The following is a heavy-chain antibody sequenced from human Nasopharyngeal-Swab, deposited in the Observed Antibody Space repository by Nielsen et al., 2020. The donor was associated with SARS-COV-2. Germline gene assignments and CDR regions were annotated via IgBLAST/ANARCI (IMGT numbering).Heavy chain of an antibody. D-gene: IGHD1-1*01. V-gene: IGHV3-23*01. J-gene: IGHJ4*02. CDR1: GFTFSIYA. Sequence: GESLKISCAASGFTFSIYAMSWVRQAPGKGLEWVSAISGSGGSTYYADSVKGRFTISRDNSKNTLYLQMNSLRAEDTAVYYCAKPDKGTHDYWGQGTLVTVSS. CDR3: AKPDKGTHDY. CDR2: ISGSGGST.